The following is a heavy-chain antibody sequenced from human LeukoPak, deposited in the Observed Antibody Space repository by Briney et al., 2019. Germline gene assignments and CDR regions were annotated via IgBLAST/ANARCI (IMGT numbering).Heavy chain of an antibody. V-gene: IGHV3-49*04. D-gene: IGHD3-3*01. CDR3: TRDLELRFLEWLPARFDY. J-gene: IGHJ4*02. Sequence: GGSLRLSCAASGFTFSSYAMSWVRQAPGKGLEWVGFIRSKAYGGTTEYAASVKGIFTISRDDSKSIAYLQMNSLNAEDTAVYYCTRDLELRFLEWLPARFDYWGQGTLVTVSS. CDR1: GFTFSSYA. CDR2: IRSKAYGGTT.